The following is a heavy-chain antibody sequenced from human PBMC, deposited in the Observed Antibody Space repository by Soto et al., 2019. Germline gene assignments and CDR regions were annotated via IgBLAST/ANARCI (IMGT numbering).Heavy chain of an antibody. V-gene: IGHV1-69*01. CDR3: ARGGYFDSSNYLAY. CDR1: GGSFSNFG. J-gene: IGHJ4*02. CDR2: IVPVFGRP. Sequence: QVQLVQSGAELKKPGSSVKVSCKASGGSFSNFGISWVRQAPGQGLEWMGGIVPVFGRPNYAQRFRGRLTITADESTSTGYMELISLRSEDTAVYYCARGGYFDSSNYLAYWGLGTLVTVSS. D-gene: IGHD3-22*01.